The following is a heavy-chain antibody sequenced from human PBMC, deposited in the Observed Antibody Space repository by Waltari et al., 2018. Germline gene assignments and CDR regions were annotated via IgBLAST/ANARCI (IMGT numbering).Heavy chain of an antibody. D-gene: IGHD1-1*01. J-gene: IGHJ4*02. CDR3: ARGGDYNWSPNFDY. Sequence: QVQLQESGPGLVKPSQTLSLTCTVSGGSISSGSYYWSWIRQPAGKGLEWIGYIYTSGSTNYNPSLKSLVTISVDTSKNQFSLKLSSVTAADTAVYYCARGGDYNWSPNFDYWGQGTLVTVSS. CDR1: GGSISSGSYY. CDR2: IYTSGST. V-gene: IGHV4-61*09.